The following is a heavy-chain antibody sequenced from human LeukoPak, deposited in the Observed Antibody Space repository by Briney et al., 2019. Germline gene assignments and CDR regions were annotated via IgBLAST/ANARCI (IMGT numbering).Heavy chain of an antibody. CDR2: VKQDGTEK. J-gene: IGHJ1*01. Sequence: GGSLRLSCVASGLMFGRVWISWVSQAPGKGLEGVACVKQDGTEKNYVVFVWGGFTVSVHNGKHSLYLQMNSVRAEDTAKYYCATLDSTKSVIWGRGTAVIVSS. CDR1: GLMFGRVW. D-gene: IGHD2-2*01. V-gene: IGHV3-7*01. CDR3: ATLDSTKSVI.